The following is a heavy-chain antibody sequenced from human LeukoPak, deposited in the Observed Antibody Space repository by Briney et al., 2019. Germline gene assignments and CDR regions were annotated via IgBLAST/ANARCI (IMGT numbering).Heavy chain of an antibody. Sequence: PSETLSLTCTVSGGSISSSSYFWAWNRQPPGKGLEWIGSIYYSGTTYYNPSHKSRVTMSVDTSKNQFSLKLSSVTAADTAVYYCARVRESSGWKFDPWGQGTLVTVSS. D-gene: IGHD6-19*01. CDR1: GGSISSSSYF. CDR2: IYYSGTT. V-gene: IGHV4-39*01. CDR3: ARVRESSGWKFDP. J-gene: IGHJ5*02.